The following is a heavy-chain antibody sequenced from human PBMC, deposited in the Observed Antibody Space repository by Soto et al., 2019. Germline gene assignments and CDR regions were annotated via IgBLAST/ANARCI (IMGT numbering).Heavy chain of an antibody. CDR3: ARELADGTFDI. D-gene: IGHD6-13*01. CDR1: GYTFTNYA. Sequence: ASVKVSCKASGYTFTNYAMHWVRQAPGQRLEWMGWINAGTGRTKYSQKFQGRVTVTRDTSASTTYMELSSLKSEDMAVYYCARELADGTFDIWGEGTMVTVSS. V-gene: IGHV1-3*01. J-gene: IGHJ3*02. CDR2: INAGTGRT.